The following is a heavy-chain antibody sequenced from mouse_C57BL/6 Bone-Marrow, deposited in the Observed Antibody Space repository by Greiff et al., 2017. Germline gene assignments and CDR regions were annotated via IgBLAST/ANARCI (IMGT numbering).Heavy chain of an antibody. CDR2: IYPGDGDT. J-gene: IGHJ2*01. V-gene: IGHV1-80*01. CDR1: GYAFSTYW. CDR3: ARKDGSHYFDY. D-gene: IGHD2-3*01. Sequence: LQQSGASVKISCKVSGYAFSTYWMNWVKQRPGKGLEWIGQIYPGDGDTNYNGKFKGKATLTADKSSSTAYMQLSSLTSEDSAVYYCARKDGSHYFDYWGQGTTLTVSS.